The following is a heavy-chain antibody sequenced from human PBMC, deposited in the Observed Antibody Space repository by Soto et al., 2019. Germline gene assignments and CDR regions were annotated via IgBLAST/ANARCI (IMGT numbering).Heavy chain of an antibody. J-gene: IGHJ3*02. CDR2: IYWNDDK. CDR1: TSGLC. Sequence: TSGLCVGLIRHPPGKALEWLALIYWNDDKRYSPSLKSRLTITKDTSKNQVVLTMTNMDPVDTATYYCAHDYSDSRDYYTHDAFDSWGQGTMVNLSS. D-gene: IGHD3-22*01. CDR3: AHDYSDSRDYYTHDAFDS. V-gene: IGHV2-5*01.